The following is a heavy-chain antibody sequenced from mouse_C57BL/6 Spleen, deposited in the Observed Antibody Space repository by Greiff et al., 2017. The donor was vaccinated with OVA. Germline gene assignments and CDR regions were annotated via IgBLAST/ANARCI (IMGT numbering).Heavy chain of an antibody. V-gene: IGHV14-4*01. CDR2: LDPENGDT. J-gene: IGHJ2*01. D-gene: IGHD1-1*01. Sequence: EVQLQQSGAELVRPGASVKLSCTASGFNIKDDYMHWVKQRPEQGLEWIGWLDPENGDTEYASKFQGKATITADTSSNTAYLQLSSLTSEDTAVYYCTTTVVVFDYWGQGTTLTVSS. CDR3: TTTVVVFDY. CDR1: GFNIKDDY.